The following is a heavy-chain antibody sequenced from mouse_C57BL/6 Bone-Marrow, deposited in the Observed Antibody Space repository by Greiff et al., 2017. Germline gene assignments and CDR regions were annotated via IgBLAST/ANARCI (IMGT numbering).Heavy chain of an antibody. J-gene: IGHJ1*03. CDR1: GFTFSSYT. CDR2: ISGGGGNN. CDR3: ARRAYGSSSWYFDV. V-gene: IGHV5-9*01. D-gene: IGHD1-1*01. Sequence: DVMLVESGGGLVKPGGSLKLPCAASGFTFSSYTMSWVRQTPEKRLEWVATISGGGGNNYYPDSVKGRFTISRDNAKNTLYLQMSSLRSEDTALYYCARRAYGSSSWYFDVWGTGTTVTVSS.